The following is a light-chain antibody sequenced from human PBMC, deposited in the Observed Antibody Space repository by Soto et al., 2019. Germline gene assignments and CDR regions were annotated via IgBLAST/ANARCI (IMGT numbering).Light chain of an antibody. CDR1: QSVTNY. J-gene: IGKJ2*01. Sequence: EIVVTQSPATLSLSPVERATRSCRARQSVTNYLAWYQQKPGQDPRLLIYDTFNRATGIPARFSGSGSGTDFTLTISSLEPEDFAVYYCHQRHIWPPRYTVGQGTKLEIK. CDR3: HQRHIWPPRYT. CDR2: DTF. V-gene: IGKV3-11*01.